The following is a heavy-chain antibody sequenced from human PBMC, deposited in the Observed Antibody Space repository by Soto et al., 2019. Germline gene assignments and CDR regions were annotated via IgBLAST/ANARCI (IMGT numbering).Heavy chain of an antibody. CDR3: ARPKGSYSSGYYYFDY. Sequence: ASLNGSCKASGYTFTSYGISRVRQAPEQGLEWMGWISAYNGNTNYAQKLQGRVTMTTDTSTSTAYMELRSLRSDDTAVYYCARPKGSYSSGYYYFDYWGQGTLVTVSS. CDR2: ISAYNGNT. J-gene: IGHJ4*02. D-gene: IGHD6-19*01. CDR1: GYTFTSYG. V-gene: IGHV1-18*01.